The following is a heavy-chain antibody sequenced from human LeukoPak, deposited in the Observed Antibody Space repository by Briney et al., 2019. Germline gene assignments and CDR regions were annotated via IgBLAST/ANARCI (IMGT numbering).Heavy chain of an antibody. V-gene: IGHV3-21*01. CDR3: ARVWTGQWPPHYYYMDV. CDR2: ISSSSSYI. J-gene: IGHJ6*03. Sequence: PGGSLRLSCVVSGFTFSTFTMNWVRQAPGKGLEWVSCISSSSSYIYYADSVKGRFTISRDNAKNSLYLQMNSLRAEDTAVYYCARVWTGQWPPHYYYMDVWGKGTTVTIS. CDR1: GFTFSTFT. D-gene: IGHD6-19*01.